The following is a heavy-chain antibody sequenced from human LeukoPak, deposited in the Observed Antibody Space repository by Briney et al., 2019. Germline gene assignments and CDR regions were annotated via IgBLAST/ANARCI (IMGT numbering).Heavy chain of an antibody. D-gene: IGHD4-17*01. Sequence: PGGSLRLSCAASGITFSSYTMNWVRQAPGKGLEWVSFISSGSSHIYYADSVKGRFTISRDDAKNSLYLQMNNLRAEDTAVYYSARINPTVTTRGWFDPWGQGTLVTVSS. CDR3: ARINPTVTTRGWFDP. V-gene: IGHV3-21*01. CDR1: GITFSSYT. CDR2: ISSGSSHI. J-gene: IGHJ5*02.